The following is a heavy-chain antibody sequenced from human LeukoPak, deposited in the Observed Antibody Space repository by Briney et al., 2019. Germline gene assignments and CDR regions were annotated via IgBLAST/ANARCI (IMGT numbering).Heavy chain of an antibody. CDR3: ASRKLGNDY. J-gene: IGHJ4*02. CDR2: VYYSGSA. Sequence: PSETLSLTCTVSGASVYDNSYNWGWVRQPPGKGLEWIGCVYYSGSAYYNPSLKSRVTISVDTSNNQFSLNLSSVTAADTAVYYCASRKLGNDYWGQGTLVTVSS. V-gene: IGHV4-39*07. D-gene: IGHD7-27*01. CDR1: GASVYDNSYN.